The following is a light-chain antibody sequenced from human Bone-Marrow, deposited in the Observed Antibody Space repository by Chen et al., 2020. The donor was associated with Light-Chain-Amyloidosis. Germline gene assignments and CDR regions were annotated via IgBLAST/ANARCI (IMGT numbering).Light chain of an antibody. CDR2: DVR. CDR3: SSYTSSSAPVV. V-gene: IGLV2-14*03. CDR1: SSDVGGYDY. J-gene: IGLJ2*01. Sequence: QSALTQPASVSASPGQSITIYCTGSSSDVGGYDYVSWYQQHPGKAPKLLIYDVRIRPSGVSNRFSGSQSGNTASLAISGLLTADEAAYYCSSYTSSSAPVVFGGGTKLTVL.